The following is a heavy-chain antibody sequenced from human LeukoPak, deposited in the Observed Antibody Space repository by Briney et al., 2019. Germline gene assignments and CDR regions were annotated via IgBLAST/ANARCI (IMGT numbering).Heavy chain of an antibody. Sequence: GGPLRLSCAASGFTFSSYSINWVRQAPGKGLEWVSYISGSSTIIYYADSVKGRFTISRDNAKNSLYLQMNSLRDEDTAVYYCARDLVGATASWGQGTLVTVSS. CDR1: GFTFSSYS. CDR2: ISGSSTII. CDR3: ARDLVGATAS. V-gene: IGHV3-48*02. D-gene: IGHD1-26*01. J-gene: IGHJ5*02.